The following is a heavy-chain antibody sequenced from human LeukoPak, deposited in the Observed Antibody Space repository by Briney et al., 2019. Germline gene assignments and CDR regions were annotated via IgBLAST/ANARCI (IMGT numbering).Heavy chain of an antibody. CDR1: TGSISAYF. CDR3: AGGLQWLSFDS. Sequence: SQTLSLTCTVSTGSISAYFWSWIRQPAEKGLGWIAYIYYNGNTNYNPALKSRATVSVDTSKNQFSLRLNYVTAADTAVYYCAGGLQWLSFDSWGQGTLVTVSS. J-gene: IGHJ4*02. V-gene: IGHV4-59*01. D-gene: IGHD6-19*01. CDR2: IYYNGNT.